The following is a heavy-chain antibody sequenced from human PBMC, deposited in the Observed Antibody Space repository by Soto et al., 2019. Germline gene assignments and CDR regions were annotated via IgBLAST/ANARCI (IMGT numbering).Heavy chain of an antibody. CDR3: AKDRGIIVKAGDAFDV. CDR2: ISDSGDRT. CDR1: GFTLSRSA. V-gene: IGHV3-23*01. D-gene: IGHD3-16*02. Sequence: PGGSLRLSCASSGFTLSRSAVNWVRHAPGKGLEWVSYISDSGDRTYYADSVKGRFTISRDRSKNTVSLQMDSLRAEDTAVYYCAKDRGIIVKAGDAFDVWGQGTKVTVSS. J-gene: IGHJ3*01.